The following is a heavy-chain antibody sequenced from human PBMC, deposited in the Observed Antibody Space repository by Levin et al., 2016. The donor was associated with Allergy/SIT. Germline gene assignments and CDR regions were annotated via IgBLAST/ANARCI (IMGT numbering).Heavy chain of an antibody. CDR3: ARYEAAVAGTRYYYYGMDV. CDR2: IIPIFGTA. V-gene: IGHV1-69*01. Sequence: WVRQAPGQGLEWMGGIIPIFGTANYAQKFQGRVTITADESTSTAYMELSSLRSEDTAVYYCARYEAAVAGTRYYYYGMDVWGQGTTVTVSS. D-gene: IGHD6-19*01. J-gene: IGHJ6*02.